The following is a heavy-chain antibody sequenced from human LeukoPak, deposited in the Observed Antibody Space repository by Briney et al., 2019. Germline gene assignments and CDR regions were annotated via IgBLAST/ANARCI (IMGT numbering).Heavy chain of an antibody. J-gene: IGHJ4*02. Sequence: GASVKVSCKASGGTFSSYAINWVRQAPGQGLKWMGGIIPIFGTANYAQKFQGRVTITADEYTSTAYMELSSLKASDTAMYYCARARVPPLYYFDYWGQGTLVTVSS. CDR2: IIPIFGTA. CDR1: GGTFSSYA. CDR3: ARARVPPLYYFDY. V-gene: IGHV1-69*13.